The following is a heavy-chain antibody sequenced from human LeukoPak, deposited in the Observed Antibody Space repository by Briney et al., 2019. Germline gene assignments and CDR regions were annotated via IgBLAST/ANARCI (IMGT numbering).Heavy chain of an antibody. CDR2: INSGGST. D-gene: IGHD3-3*01. CDR3: ARGLWSGYRFDY. CDR1: GFTVSSNY. Sequence: PGGSLRLSCAASGFTVSSNYMSWVRQAPGKGLEWVSVINSGGSTYYADSVKGRFTISRDNSKNTLYLQMNSLRAEDTAVNYCARGLWSGYRFDYWGQGTLVTVSS. J-gene: IGHJ4*02. V-gene: IGHV3-66*01.